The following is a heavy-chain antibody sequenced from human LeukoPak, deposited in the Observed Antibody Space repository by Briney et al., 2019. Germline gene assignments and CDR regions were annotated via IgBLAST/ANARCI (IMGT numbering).Heavy chain of an antibody. CDR3: ADYRKPQGLDY. CDR2: IIPILGIA. CDR1: GGTFSSYA. D-gene: IGHD3-16*01. V-gene: IGHV1-69*04. J-gene: IGHJ4*02. Sequence: SVKVSCKASGGTFSSYAINWVRQAPGQGLEWMGRIIPILGIANYAQKFQGRVTITADKSTSTAYMELSSLRSEDTAVYYCADYRKPQGLDYWGQGTLVTVSS.